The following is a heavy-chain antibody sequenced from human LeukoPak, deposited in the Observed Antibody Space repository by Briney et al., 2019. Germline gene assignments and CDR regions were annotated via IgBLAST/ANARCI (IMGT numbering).Heavy chain of an antibody. Sequence: PGGSLRLSCAASGFTFSSYWMHWVRQAPGKGLVWVSRINTDGSTINYADSVKGRFTISRDNAKNTLYLQMNSLRAEDTAVYYCARAVTIATPSTGYWGQGTLVTVSS. CDR1: GFTFSSYW. CDR2: INTDGSTI. CDR3: ARAVTIATPSTGY. J-gene: IGHJ4*02. D-gene: IGHD4-11*01. V-gene: IGHV3-74*01.